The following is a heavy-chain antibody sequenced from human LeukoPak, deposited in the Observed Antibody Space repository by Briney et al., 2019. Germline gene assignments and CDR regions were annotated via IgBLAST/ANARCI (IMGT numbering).Heavy chain of an antibody. D-gene: IGHD6-13*01. CDR1: GGSFSGYY. Sequence: SETLSLTCTVYGGSFSGYYWSWIRQPPGKGLEWIGYIYYSGSTNYNPSLKSRVTISVDTSKNQFSLKLSSVTAADTAVYYCARVKAAAGTPDYWGQGTLVAVSS. J-gene: IGHJ4*02. V-gene: IGHV4-59*01. CDR2: IYYSGST. CDR3: ARVKAAAGTPDY.